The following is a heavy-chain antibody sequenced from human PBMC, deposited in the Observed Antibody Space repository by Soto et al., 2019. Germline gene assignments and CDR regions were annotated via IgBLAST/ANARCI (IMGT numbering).Heavy chain of an antibody. D-gene: IGHD6-13*01. CDR3: AKDSSRATNYYYYAMDV. V-gene: IGHV3-30-3*02. CDR1: GFTFSSYA. CDR2: ISYDGSNK. Sequence: GGSLRLSCAASGFTFSSYAMHWVRQAPGKGLEWVAVISYDGSNKYYADSVKGRFTISRDNSKNTLYLQMNSLRAEDTAVYYCAKDSSRATNYYYYAMDVWGQGPTVTVSS. J-gene: IGHJ6*02.